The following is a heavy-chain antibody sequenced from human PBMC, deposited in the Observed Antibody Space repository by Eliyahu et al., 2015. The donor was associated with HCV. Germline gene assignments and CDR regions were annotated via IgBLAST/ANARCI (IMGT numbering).Heavy chain of an antibody. Sequence: QVQLQESGPGLVKPSQTLSLTCXVXGXXXXSGSYYWXWIRQPAGKGLGWIGRIYTSGSTNYNPSLKSRVTISVDTSKNQFSLKLSSVTAADTAVYYCARGVRVGGVKGAFDIWGQGTMVTVSS. V-gene: IGHV4-61*02. CDR1: GXXXXSGSYY. J-gene: IGHJ3*02. CDR2: IYTSGST. D-gene: IGHD3-10*01. CDR3: ARGVRVGGVKGAFDI.